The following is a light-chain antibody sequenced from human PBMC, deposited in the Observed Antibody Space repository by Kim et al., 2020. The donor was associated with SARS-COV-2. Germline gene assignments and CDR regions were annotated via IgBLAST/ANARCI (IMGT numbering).Light chain of an antibody. V-gene: IGLV2-11*01. J-gene: IGLJ2*01. CDR3: CSYVGIFSEV. CDR2: NVS. Sequence: QSALTQPRSVSGSPGQSVTISCTGTSSDVGGYDYVSWYQQHPGKAPKLMIYNVSKRPSGVPDRFSGSKSCNTASLTISGLQAEDEADYYCCSYVGIFSEVFGGGTQLTVL. CDR1: SSDVGGYDY.